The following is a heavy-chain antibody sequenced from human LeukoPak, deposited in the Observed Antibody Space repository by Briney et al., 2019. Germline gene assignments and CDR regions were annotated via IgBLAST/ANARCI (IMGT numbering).Heavy chain of an antibody. V-gene: IGHV4-30-2*01. CDR1: GGSISSGGYS. CDR2: IYHSGST. D-gene: IGHD4-17*01. CDR3: ARVGRRFYGDYDWFDP. Sequence: SQTLSLTCAVSGGSISSGGYSWSWIRQPPGQGLEWIGYIYHSGSTYYNPSLKSRVTISVDRSKNQFSLKLSSVTAADTAVYYCARVGRRFYGDYDWFDPWGQGTLVTVSS. J-gene: IGHJ5*02.